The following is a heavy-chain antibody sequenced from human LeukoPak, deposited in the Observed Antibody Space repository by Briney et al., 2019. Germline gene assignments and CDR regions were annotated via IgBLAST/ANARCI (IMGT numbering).Heavy chain of an antibody. CDR3: ARGPHYYDSSGYPEH. CDR2: IYYSVST. V-gene: IGHV4-59*01. Sequence: SETLSVTCTASGGPISGYYWSWIRQPPGKGLDWIWYIYYSVSTNYNPPLKSRVTISVDTSKNQFSLKLSSVTAADTAVYYCARGPHYYDSSGYPEHWGQGTLVTVSS. J-gene: IGHJ1*01. CDR1: GGPISGYY. D-gene: IGHD3-22*01.